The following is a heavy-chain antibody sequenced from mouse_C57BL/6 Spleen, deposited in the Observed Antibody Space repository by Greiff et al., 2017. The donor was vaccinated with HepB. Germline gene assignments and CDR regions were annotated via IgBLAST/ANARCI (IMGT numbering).Heavy chain of an antibody. CDR3: ARMARK. Sequence: EVQLQQSGAELVKSGATVKLSCTASGLHIKDTYVHWLKQWPKQGVEWIGRLDPQNGNNKYDPKFQGKDNITADTCYNTAYLQLSSLTSEDTAVYYCARMARKWGQGTTLTVSS. J-gene: IGHJ2*01. CDR2: LDPQNGNN. CDR1: GLHIKDTY. V-gene: IGHV14-3*02.